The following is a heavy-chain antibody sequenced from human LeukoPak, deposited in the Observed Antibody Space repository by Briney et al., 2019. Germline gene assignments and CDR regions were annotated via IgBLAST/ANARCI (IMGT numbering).Heavy chain of an antibody. CDR3: AKVGYGWYEVDY. D-gene: IGHD6-19*01. CDR1: GFTFSTYG. CDR2: IRYDGSEG. Sequence: GGSLRLSCAASGFTFSTYGMHWVRQAPGKGLDWVAVIRYDGSEGYYADSVKDRFTVYRENDKNRVYLQINRLRVEETGVYYCAKVGYGWYEVDYWGQGTLVTVSS. V-gene: IGHV3-30*02. J-gene: IGHJ4*02.